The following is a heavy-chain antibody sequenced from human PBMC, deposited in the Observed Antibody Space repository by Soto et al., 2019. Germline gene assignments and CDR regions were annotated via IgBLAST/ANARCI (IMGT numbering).Heavy chain of an antibody. V-gene: IGHV3-30-3*01. CDR1: GFTFSSYA. Sequence: QVQLVESGGGVVQPGRSLRLSCAASGFTFSSYAMHWVRQAPGKGLEWVAVISYDGSNKYYADSVKGRFTISRDNSKNTLYLQMNGLGAEDTAVYYWAREAGGGYYYYYGMDVWGQGTTVTVSS. CDR3: AREAGGGYYYYYGMDV. D-gene: IGHD3-10*01. J-gene: IGHJ6*02. CDR2: ISYDGSNK.